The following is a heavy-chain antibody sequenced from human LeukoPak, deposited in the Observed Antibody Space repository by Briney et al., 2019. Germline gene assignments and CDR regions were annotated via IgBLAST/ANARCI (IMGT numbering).Heavy chain of an antibody. D-gene: IGHD3-10*01. CDR1: GYTLTELS. CDR2: FDPEDGET. V-gene: IGHV1-24*01. CDR3: ATGPYGSGSYYRSPEY. J-gene: IGHJ4*02. Sequence: ASVKVSCKVSGYTLTELSMHWVRQAPGKGLEWMGGFDPEDGETIYAQKFQGRVTMTEDTSTDTAYMELSSVRSEDTAVYYCATGPYGSGSYYRSPEYWGQGTLVTVSS.